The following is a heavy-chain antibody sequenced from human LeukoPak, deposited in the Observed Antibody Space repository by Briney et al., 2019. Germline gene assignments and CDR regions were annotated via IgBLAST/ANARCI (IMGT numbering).Heavy chain of an antibody. J-gene: IGHJ4*02. Sequence: ASVKVSCKXSGYTLTELSMHWVRQAPRKGLEWRGGFDAEDGETIYSQKFQGRVTMTEDTSTDTAYMELSSLRSEDTAVYYCAAHVEMATDFDYWGQGTLVTVSS. CDR1: GYTLTELS. V-gene: IGHV1-24*01. D-gene: IGHD5-24*01. CDR2: FDAEDGET. CDR3: AAHVEMATDFDY.